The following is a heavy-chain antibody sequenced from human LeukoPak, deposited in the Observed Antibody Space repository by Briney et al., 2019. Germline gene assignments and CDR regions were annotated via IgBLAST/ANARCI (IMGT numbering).Heavy chain of an antibody. V-gene: IGHV3-30*04. D-gene: IGHD3-10*01. Sequence: PGRSLRLSCAASGFTFSSYAMFWVRQAPGKGLEGVAVISYDGSNKYYADSVKGRFTISRDNSKNTLYLQMNSLRAEDTAVYYCAKALYRGVMPRTLDYWGQGTLVTVSS. J-gene: IGHJ4*02. CDR2: ISYDGSNK. CDR1: GFTFSSYA. CDR3: AKALYRGVMPRTLDY.